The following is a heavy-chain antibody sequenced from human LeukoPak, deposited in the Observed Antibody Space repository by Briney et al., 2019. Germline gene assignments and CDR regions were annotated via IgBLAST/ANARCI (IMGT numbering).Heavy chain of an antibody. V-gene: IGHV1-2*02. CDR1: GYTFTGYY. Sequence: GASVKVSCKASGYTFTGYYMHWVRQAPGQGLEWMGWINPNSGGTNYAQKFQGRVTMTRDTSISTAYMELSRLRSDDTAVYYCARDSNPPFGESDYWGQGTLVTVSS. D-gene: IGHD3-16*01. CDR3: ARDSNPPFGESDY. J-gene: IGHJ4*02. CDR2: INPNSGGT.